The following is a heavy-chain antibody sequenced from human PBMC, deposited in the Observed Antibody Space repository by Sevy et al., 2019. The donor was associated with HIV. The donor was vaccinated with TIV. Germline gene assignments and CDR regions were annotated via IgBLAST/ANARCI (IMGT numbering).Heavy chain of an antibody. CDR1: GGTFSSYP. Sequence: ASVKVSCKASGGTFSSYPISWVRQAPGQGLEWMGRIIPIFGTTNYAQKFQARVTITADEATSTSYKELSSLRSEDTAVYYCARDHGVASNYYYNMDVWGKGTTVTVSS. V-gene: IGHV1-69*13. CDR3: ARDHGVASNYYYNMDV. D-gene: IGHD2-15*01. J-gene: IGHJ6*03. CDR2: IIPIFGTT.